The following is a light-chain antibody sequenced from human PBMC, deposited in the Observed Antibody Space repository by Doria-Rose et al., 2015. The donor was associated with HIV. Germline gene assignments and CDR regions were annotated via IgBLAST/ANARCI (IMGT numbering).Light chain of an antibody. J-gene: IGKJ3*01. Sequence: DIRVTQSPESLGMSLGERATLNCKSNQSLLHTSKNYLAWYQQKPGQPPKLLIYWASTRQSGVPARFSGSGSGTDFTLTISSLEAEDVAVYYCQQYYDTPSFGPGTTVDTK. CDR3: QQYYDTPS. CDR2: WAS. CDR1: QSLLHTSKNY. V-gene: IGKV4-1*01.